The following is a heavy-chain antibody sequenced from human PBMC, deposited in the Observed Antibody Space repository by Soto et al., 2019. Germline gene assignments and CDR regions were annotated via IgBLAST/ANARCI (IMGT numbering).Heavy chain of an antibody. D-gene: IGHD3-22*01. CDR2: ISGRGDNT. CDR1: GFTFSSYA. V-gene: IGHV3-23*01. J-gene: IGHJ4*02. Sequence: EVQLLESGGGLEQPGGSLRLSCAASGFTFSSYAMSWVRQAPGKGLEWVSLISGRGDNTYYTDSVTGRFTISRDNSKNTLSLQMHSLRVEDTAVYYCARDRDSSGYYAYFDCWGQGTLVTVSS. CDR3: ARDRDSSGYYAYFDC.